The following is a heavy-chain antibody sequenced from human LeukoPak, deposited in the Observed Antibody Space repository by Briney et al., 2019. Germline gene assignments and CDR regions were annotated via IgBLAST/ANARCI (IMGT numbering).Heavy chain of an antibody. CDR1: GGSFSGYY. CDR3: ARVGSTTRGAFDI. CDR2: INHSGST. Sequence: SETLSLTCAVYGGSFSGYYWSWIRQPPGKGLEWIGAINHSGSTNYNPSLKSQVTISVDTSKNQSSLKLSSVTAADTAVYYCARVGSTTRGAFDIWGQGTMVTVSS. V-gene: IGHV4-34*01. J-gene: IGHJ3*02. D-gene: IGHD1-1*01.